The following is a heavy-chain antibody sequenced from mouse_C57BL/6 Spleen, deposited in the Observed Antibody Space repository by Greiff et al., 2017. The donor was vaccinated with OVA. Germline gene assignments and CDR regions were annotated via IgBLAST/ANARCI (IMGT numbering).Heavy chain of an antibody. V-gene: IGHV1-26*01. J-gene: IGHJ4*01. CDR1: GYTFTDYS. CDR2: INPNNGGT. Sequence: EVHLVESGPELVKPGASVKISCKASGYTFTDYSMNWVKQRPGKSLEWLGDINPNNGGTSYNQKFKGKATLTVNNSSSTAYMEIRSLTSEDSAVYYCARYQSYYAMDYWGQGTSVTVSS. CDR3: ARYQSYYAMDY.